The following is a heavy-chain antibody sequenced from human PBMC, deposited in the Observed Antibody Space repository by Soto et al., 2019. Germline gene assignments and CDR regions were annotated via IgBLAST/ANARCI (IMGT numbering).Heavy chain of an antibody. CDR3: VRNTIVEYSSSSSLDPGHPADNWFDP. V-gene: IGHV1-8*01. J-gene: IGHJ5*02. CDR1: GYTFTSFD. D-gene: IGHD6-6*01. CDR2: MNPNSGNT. Sequence: QVQLVQSGAEVKKPGASVKVSCKTSGYTFTSFDINWVRQATGQGLEWMGWMNPNSGNTGYAQKFQGRGTMTRNTSISTAYMELSSLRAEDTAVYYCVRNTIVEYSSSSSLDPGHPADNWFDPWGQGTLVTVSS.